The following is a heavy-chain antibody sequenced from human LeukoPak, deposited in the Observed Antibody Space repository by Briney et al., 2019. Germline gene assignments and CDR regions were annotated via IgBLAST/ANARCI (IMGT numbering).Heavy chain of an antibody. CDR1: GFTFSSYS. CDR3: ARARKVTTVIRGYYFDY. D-gene: IGHD4-17*01. J-gene: IGHJ4*02. CDR2: ISSSSSYI. Sequence: GGSLRLSCAVSGFTFSSYSMNWVRQAPGKGLEWVSSISSSSSYIYYADSVKGRFTISRDNAKNSLYLQMNSLRAEDTAVYYCARARKVTTVIRGYYFDYWGQGTLVTVSS. V-gene: IGHV3-21*01.